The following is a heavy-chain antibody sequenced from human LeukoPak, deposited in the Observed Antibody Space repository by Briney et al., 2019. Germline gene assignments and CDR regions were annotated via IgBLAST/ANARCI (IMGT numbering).Heavy chain of an antibody. V-gene: IGHV1-2*02. J-gene: IGHJ1*01. Sequence: ASVKVSCKASGYTFTDYYIHWVRLAPGQGLEWMGWINPNSGGTNYAQKFQGRVTMTRDTSISTAYTELSRLRSDDTAVYYCARGEDYEYFQQWGQGTLVTVSS. CDR1: GYTFTDYY. CDR2: INPNSGGT. D-gene: IGHD4-11*01. CDR3: ARGEDYEYFQQ.